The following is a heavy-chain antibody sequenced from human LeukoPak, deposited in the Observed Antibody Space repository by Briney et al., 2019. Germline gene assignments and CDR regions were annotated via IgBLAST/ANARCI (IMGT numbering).Heavy chain of an antibody. V-gene: IGHV4-4*07. CDR1: GGSISSYY. Sequence: RPSETLSLTCTVSGGSISSYYWSWIRQPAGKGLEWIGRIYTSGSTNYNPSLQSRVTMSVDTSKNQFPLKLSSVTAADTAVYYCARDLSEQALYYYYYMDVWGKGTTVTVSS. J-gene: IGHJ6*03. CDR3: ARDLSEQALYYYYYMDV. CDR2: IYTSGST. D-gene: IGHD6-13*01.